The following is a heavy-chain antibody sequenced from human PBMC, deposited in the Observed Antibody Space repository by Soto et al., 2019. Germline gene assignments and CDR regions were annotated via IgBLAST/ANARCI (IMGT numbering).Heavy chain of an antibody. V-gene: IGHV3-7*01. CDR1: GFTFSSYW. Sequence: EVQLVESGGGLVQPGGSLRLSCAASGFTFSSYWMSWVRQAPGKGLEWVANIKQDGSEKYYVDSVKGRFTISRDNAKNSLYLQMNSLRAEDTAVYYCARGRGGYCSGGSRYRTYYFDYWGQGTLVTVSS. D-gene: IGHD2-15*01. J-gene: IGHJ4*02. CDR2: IKQDGSEK. CDR3: ARGRGGYCSGGSRYRTYYFDY.